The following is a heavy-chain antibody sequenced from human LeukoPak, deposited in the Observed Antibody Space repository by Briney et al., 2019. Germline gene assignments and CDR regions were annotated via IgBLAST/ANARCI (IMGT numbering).Heavy chain of an antibody. D-gene: IGHD3-3*01. CDR3: ARGGLRFLEWLSSRAFGFDY. Sequence: GRSLRLSCAASGFTFSSYGMHWVRQAPGKGLEWVALISYDGSNKYYAESVKGRFTISRDTSRKTLFLQMNSLRAEDTAVYYCARGGLRFLEWLSSRAFGFDYWGQGTLVTVSS. CDR2: ISYDGSNK. J-gene: IGHJ4*02. CDR1: GFTFSSYG. V-gene: IGHV3-30*03.